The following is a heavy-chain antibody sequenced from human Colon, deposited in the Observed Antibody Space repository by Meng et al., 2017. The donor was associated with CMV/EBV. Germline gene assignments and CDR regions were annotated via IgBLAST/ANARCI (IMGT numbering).Heavy chain of an antibody. CDR3: ARGIAVVPAAVRDPRPNYFDP. CDR1: GGSVSSDVFY. D-gene: IGHD2-2*02. V-gene: IGHV4-39*07. Sequence: SETLSLTCTVSGGSVSSDVFYWGWIRQPPGRGLEWIGSLYYTGSAYYNASLKSRLTISLDTSKNQLSLNLTSVTAADTAVYYCARGIAVVPAAVRDPRPNYFDPWGQGALVTVSS. J-gene: IGHJ5*02. CDR2: LYYTGSA.